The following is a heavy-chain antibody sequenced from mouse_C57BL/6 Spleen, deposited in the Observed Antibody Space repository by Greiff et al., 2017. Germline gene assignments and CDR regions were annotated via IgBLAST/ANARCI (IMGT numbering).Heavy chain of an antibody. J-gene: IGHJ3*01. Sequence: EVKLMESGGGLVKPGGSLKLSCAASGFTFSDYGMHWVRQAPEKGLEWVAYISSGSSTIYYADTVKGRFTISRDNAKNTLFLQMTSLRSEDTAMYYCARPDGSKRTVAYWGQGTLVTVSA. CDR3: ARPDGSKRTVAY. CDR1: GFTFSDYG. CDR2: ISSGSSTI. D-gene: IGHD2-3*01. V-gene: IGHV5-17*01.